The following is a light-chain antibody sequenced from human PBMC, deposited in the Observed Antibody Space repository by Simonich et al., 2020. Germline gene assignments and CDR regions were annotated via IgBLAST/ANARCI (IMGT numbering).Light chain of an antibody. V-gene: IGKV4-1*01. J-gene: IGKJ2*01. CDR2: WAS. CDR1: QSVLYSSNNKNY. Sequence: DIVMTQSPDSLAVSLGERATINCKSSQSVLYSSNNKNYLAWYQQKPGQPPKLLIYWASNRESGVPNRFRGSGSGTDFTRTSSSLQAEDVAVYYCQQYDSTPTMYTFGQGTKLEIK. CDR3: QQYDSTPTMYT.